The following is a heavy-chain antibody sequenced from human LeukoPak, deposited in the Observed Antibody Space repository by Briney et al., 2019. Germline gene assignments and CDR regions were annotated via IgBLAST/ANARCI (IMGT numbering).Heavy chain of an antibody. J-gene: IGHJ4*02. D-gene: IGHD3-10*01. CDR2: IYYSGST. Sequence: PSETLSLTCTVSGGSISSSSYYWGWIRQPPGKGLEWIGSIYYSGSTYYNPSLKSRVTISVDTSKNQFSLKLSSVTAADTAVYYCARNAVRAYYYGSGSYPPDYWGQGTLVTVSS. CDR1: GGSISSSSYY. CDR3: ARNAVRAYYYGSGSYPPDY. V-gene: IGHV4-39*07.